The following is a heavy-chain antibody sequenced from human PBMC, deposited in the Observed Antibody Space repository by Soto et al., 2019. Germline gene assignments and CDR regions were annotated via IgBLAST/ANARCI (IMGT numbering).Heavy chain of an antibody. Sequence: GSLRLSCAASGFTFSSYGMHWVRQAPGKGLEWVAVISYDGSNKYYADSVKGRFTISRDNSKNTLYLQMNSLRAEDTAVYYCAKDLGYSYGYGDYWGQGTLVTVSS. V-gene: IGHV3-30*18. CDR3: AKDLGYSYGYGDY. CDR1: GFTFSSYG. CDR2: ISYDGSNK. J-gene: IGHJ4*02. D-gene: IGHD5-18*01.